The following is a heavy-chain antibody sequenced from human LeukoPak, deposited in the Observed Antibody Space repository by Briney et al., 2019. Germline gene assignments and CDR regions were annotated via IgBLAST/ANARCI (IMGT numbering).Heavy chain of an antibody. CDR2: ISYDGSNK. CDR3: AKASLLTVKYYYYGMDV. CDR1: GFTFSSYG. J-gene: IGHJ6*02. Sequence: PGRSLRLSCAASGFTFSSYGMHWVRQAPGKGLEWVAVISYDGSNKYYADSVKGRFTVSRDNSKNTLYLQMNSLRAEDTAVYYCAKASLLTVKYYYYGMDVWGQGTTVTVSS. D-gene: IGHD4-17*01. V-gene: IGHV3-30*18.